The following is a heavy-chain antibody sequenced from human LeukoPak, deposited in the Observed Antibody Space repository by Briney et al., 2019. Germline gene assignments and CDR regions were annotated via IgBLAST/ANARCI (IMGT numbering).Heavy chain of an antibody. CDR3: ARDYCSTSCLFDY. V-gene: IGHV1-2*06. J-gene: IGHJ4*02. CDR1: GYTFTGYH. D-gene: IGHD2-2*01. Sequence: ASVKVSCKASGYTFTGYHLHWVRQAPGHGLEWMGRINPNSGDTIYAQKFQGRVTMTRDTSISTAYMKLSRLRSDDTAVYYCARDYCSTSCLFDYWGQGTLVTVSS. CDR2: INPNSGDT.